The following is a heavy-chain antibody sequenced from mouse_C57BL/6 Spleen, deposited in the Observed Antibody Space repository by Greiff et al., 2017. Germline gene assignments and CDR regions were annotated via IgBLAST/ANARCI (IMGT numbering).Heavy chain of an antibody. CDR2: IDPSDSYT. J-gene: IGHJ2*01. V-gene: IGHV1-50*01. Sequence: VQLQQPGAELVKPGASVKLSCKASGYTFTSYWMQWVKQRPGQGLEWIGEIDPSDSYTNYNQKFKAKATLTVDTSSSTAYMQLSSLTSEDSAVYYCARYYCSPHYFDYWGQGTTLTVSS. CDR3: ARYYCSPHYFDY. CDR1: GYTFTSYW. D-gene: IGHD1-1*01.